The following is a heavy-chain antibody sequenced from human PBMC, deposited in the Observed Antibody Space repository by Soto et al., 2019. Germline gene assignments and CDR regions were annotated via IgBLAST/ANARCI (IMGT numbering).Heavy chain of an antibody. CDR1: GFTFSDYY. V-gene: IGHV3-11*06. CDR3: ARDSGSIVGATSGGAFDI. CDR2: ISSSSSYT. D-gene: IGHD1-26*01. J-gene: IGHJ3*02. Sequence: GGSLRLSCAASGFTFSDYYMSWIRQAPGKGLEWVSYISSSSSYTNYADSVKGRFTISRDNAKNSLYLQMNSLRAEDTAVYYCARDSGSIVGATSGGAFDIWGQGTMVTVSS.